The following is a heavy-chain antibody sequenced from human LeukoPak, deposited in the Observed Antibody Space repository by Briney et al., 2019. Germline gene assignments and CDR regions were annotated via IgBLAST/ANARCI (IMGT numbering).Heavy chain of an antibody. J-gene: IGHJ6*02. V-gene: IGHV3-33*01. CDR2: IWYDGSNK. Sequence: GGSLRLSCAASGFTFSSYGMHWVRQAPGKGLEWVAVIWYDGSNKYYADSVKGRFTISRDNSKNTLYLQMNSLRAEDTAVYYCARYSSSWPLGYGMDVWGQGTTVTVSS. CDR1: GFTFSSYG. D-gene: IGHD6-13*01. CDR3: ARYSSSWPLGYGMDV.